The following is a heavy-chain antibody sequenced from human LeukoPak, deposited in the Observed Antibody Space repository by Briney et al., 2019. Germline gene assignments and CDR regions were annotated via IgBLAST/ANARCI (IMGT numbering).Heavy chain of an antibody. CDR2: VFFDGTIQ. J-gene: IGHJ4*02. V-gene: IGHV3-30*04. D-gene: IGHD3-10*01. Sequence: GGSLRLSCAASGFTFSNYAMHWVRQAPGKGLEWVAVVFFDGTIQYYADAVKGRFTISRDNSKNTLYVQMNSLRAEDTAVYYCAKDRGFGVFFQYYFDYWGQGTLVTVSS. CDR3: AKDRGFGVFFQYYFDY. CDR1: GFTFSNYA.